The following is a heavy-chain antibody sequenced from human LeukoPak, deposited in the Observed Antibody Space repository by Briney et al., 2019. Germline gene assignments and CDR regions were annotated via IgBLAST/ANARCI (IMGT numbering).Heavy chain of an antibody. J-gene: IGHJ5*02. Sequence: SETPSLTCAVSGGSISSGGYSWSWIRQPPGKGLEWIGYIYHSGSTYYNPSLKSRVTISVDRSKNQFSLKLSSVTAADTAVYYCARERLSYDFWSGYIQGRWFDPWGQGTLVTVSS. CDR1: GGSISSGGYS. V-gene: IGHV4-30-2*01. CDR3: ARERLSYDFWSGYIQGRWFDP. CDR2: IYHSGST. D-gene: IGHD3-3*01.